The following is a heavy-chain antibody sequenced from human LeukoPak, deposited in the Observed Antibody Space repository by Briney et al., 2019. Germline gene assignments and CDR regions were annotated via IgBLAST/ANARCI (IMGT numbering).Heavy chain of an antibody. J-gene: IGHJ5*02. CDR2: INPNSGGT. Sequence: ASVKVSCKAPGYTFTGYYMHWVRQAPGQGLEWMGWINPNSGGTNYAQKFQGRVTMTRDTSISTAYMELSRLRSDDTAVYYCARETKPRINWFDPWGQGTLVTVSS. CDR3: ARETKPRINWFDP. V-gene: IGHV1-2*02. CDR1: GYTFTGYY. D-gene: IGHD1-7*01.